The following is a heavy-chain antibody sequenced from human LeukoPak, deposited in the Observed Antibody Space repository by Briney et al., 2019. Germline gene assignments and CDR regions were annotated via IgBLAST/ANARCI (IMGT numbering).Heavy chain of an antibody. CDR3: ARDKAVGAPVPYCFDY. J-gene: IGHJ4*02. CDR2: ISYDGSNK. CDR1: GFTFSSYA. D-gene: IGHD1-26*01. Sequence: GGSLRLSCAASGFTFSSYAMHWVRQAPGKGLEWVAVISYDGSNKYYADSVKGRFTISRDNSKNTLYLQMNSLRAEDTAVYYCARDKAVGAPVPYCFDYWGQGTLVTVSS. V-gene: IGHV3-30*04.